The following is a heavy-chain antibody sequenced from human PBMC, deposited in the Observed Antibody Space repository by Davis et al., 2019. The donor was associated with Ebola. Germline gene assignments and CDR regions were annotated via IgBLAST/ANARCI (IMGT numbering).Heavy chain of an antibody. J-gene: IGHJ4*02. CDR3: ARVGMEWLRSRGLGY. Sequence: PGGSLRLSCAASGFTFSSYGMHWVRQAPGKGLEWVAVIWYDGSNKYYADSVKGRFTISRDNSKNTLYLQMNSLRAEDTAVYYCARVGMEWLRSRGLGYWGQGTLVTVSS. CDR1: GFTFSSYG. V-gene: IGHV3-33*01. D-gene: IGHD5-12*01. CDR2: IWYDGSNK.